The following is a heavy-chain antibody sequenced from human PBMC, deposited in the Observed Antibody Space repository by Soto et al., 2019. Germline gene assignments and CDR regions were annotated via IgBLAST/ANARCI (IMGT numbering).Heavy chain of an antibody. CDR1: GYTLNEVA. Sequence: QVPLVQSGAEVKKPGASVKVSCKVSGYTLNEVAMHWVRQAPGKGLEWLGGFDPDEAETIYAQHFQGRVTMTEDTSTDTVYMELSSLRSEDTALYFCTTYHGDYNFDHWGQGTLSPSPQ. CDR3: TTYHGDYNFDH. V-gene: IGHV1-24*01. CDR2: FDPDEAET. J-gene: IGHJ5*02. D-gene: IGHD4-17*01.